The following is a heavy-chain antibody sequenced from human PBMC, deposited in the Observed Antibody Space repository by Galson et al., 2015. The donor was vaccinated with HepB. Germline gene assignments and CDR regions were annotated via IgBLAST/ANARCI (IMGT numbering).Heavy chain of an antibody. CDR3: AKESRYTYGYIDY. D-gene: IGHD5-18*01. CDR1: GFTFSGYA. J-gene: IGHJ4*02. CDR2: LSGNSGDT. Sequence: RLSCAASGFTFSGYAMSWVRQAPGKGLEWVSALSGNSGDTYYADSVKGRFTISRDNSKNTLYLQMNSLRADDTAVYYCAKESRYTYGYIDYWGQGTLVTVSS. V-gene: IGHV3-23*01.